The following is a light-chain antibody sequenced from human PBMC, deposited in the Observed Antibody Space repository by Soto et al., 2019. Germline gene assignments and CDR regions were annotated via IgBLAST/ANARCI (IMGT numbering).Light chain of an antibody. CDR2: KAS. J-gene: IGKJ4*01. V-gene: IGKV1-5*03. CDR1: QNINSL. Sequence: DIQMTQSPSTLSASVGDRVTITCRASQNINSLLAWYQQEPGKAPKLLIYKASGLESGVPSRFSGSGSGTEFTLTISSLQPDDSATYYCQQYHNYPLTFGGGTKVEIK. CDR3: QQYHNYPLT.